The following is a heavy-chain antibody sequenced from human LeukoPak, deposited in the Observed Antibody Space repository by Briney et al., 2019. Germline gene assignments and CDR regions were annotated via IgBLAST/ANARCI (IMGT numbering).Heavy chain of an antibody. V-gene: IGHV4-34*01. CDR2: ISHRGRT. CDR3: ARERANSRGCFDY. D-gene: IGHD6-13*01. Sequence: PSETLSLTCSVYGGSFSSYYWSWIRQSPGKGLEWIGEISHRGRTNYNPSLKSRVTISIDTSKNQFSLRLNSVTAADTAVYYCARERANSRGCFDYWGQGTLVTVSS. J-gene: IGHJ4*02. CDR1: GGSFSSYY.